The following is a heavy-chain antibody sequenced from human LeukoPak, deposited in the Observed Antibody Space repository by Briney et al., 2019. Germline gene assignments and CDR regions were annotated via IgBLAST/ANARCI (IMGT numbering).Heavy chain of an antibody. D-gene: IGHD3-10*01. CDR1: GASIITDY. CDR2: IDHSGIT. CDR3: ARDKHYYGSGRYYVRYNWFDP. Sequence: SETQSLVYTVSGASIITDYWSCVRQPPGKGIGLIGLIDHSGITNHHPSRKGRASISVDTSRTQFSLKLSSVTAADTAVYYCARDKHYYGSGRYYVRYNWFDPWGQGTLVTVSS. J-gene: IGHJ5*02. V-gene: IGHV4-59*12.